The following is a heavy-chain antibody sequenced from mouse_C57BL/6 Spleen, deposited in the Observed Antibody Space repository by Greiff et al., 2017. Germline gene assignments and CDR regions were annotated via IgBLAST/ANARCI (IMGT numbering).Heavy chain of an antibody. CDR2: IWSGGST. V-gene: IGHV2-2*01. CDR3: AKLTGDRGFAY. CDR1: GFSLTSYG. J-gene: IGHJ3*01. Sequence: QVQLKESGPGLVQPSQSLSITCTVSGFSLTSYGVHWVRQSPGKGLEWLGVIWSGGSTDYNAAFISRLSISKDNSKSQVFFKMNSLQADDTAIYYCAKLTGDRGFAYWGQGTLVTVSA. D-gene: IGHD4-1*01.